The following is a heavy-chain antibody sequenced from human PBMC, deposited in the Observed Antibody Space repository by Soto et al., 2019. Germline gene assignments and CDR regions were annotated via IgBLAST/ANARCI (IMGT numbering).Heavy chain of an antibody. J-gene: IGHJ4*02. CDR2: IIPIFGTA. CDR1: GGTFSSYA. D-gene: IGHD6-13*01. Sequence: QVQLVQSGAEVKKPGSSVKVSCKASGGTFSSYAISWVRQAPGQGLEWMGGIIPIFGTAKYAQKFKGRVTITADESTSTAYMELSSLRSEDTAVYYCALIGAAAGRDHDYWGQGTLVTVSS. CDR3: ALIGAAAGRDHDY. V-gene: IGHV1-69*01.